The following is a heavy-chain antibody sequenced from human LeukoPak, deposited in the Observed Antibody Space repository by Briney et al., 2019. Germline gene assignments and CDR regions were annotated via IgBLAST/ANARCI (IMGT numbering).Heavy chain of an antibody. CDR3: ARSRIAVAGPLDY. V-gene: IGHV3-53*01. J-gene: IGHJ4*02. D-gene: IGHD6-19*01. Sequence: GGLRLSCAASGFTFSSYWMSWVRQAPGKGLEWVSVIYSGGSTYYADSVKGRFTISRDNSKNTLYLQMNSLRAEDTAVYYCARSRIAVAGPLDYWGQGTLVTVSS. CDR2: IYSGGST. CDR1: GFTFSSYW.